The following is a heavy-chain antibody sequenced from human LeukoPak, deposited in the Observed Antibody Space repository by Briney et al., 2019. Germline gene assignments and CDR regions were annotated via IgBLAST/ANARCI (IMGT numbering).Heavy chain of an antibody. CDR1: GYTFTGYY. J-gene: IGHJ4*02. Sequence: GASVKVSCKASGYTFTGYYMHWVRQAPGQGLEWMGWINPNSGGTNYAQKFQGRVTMTRDTSISTAYMELSRLRSDDTAVYYCASTYDSSGYYYDYWCQGTLVTVSS. CDR3: ASTYDSSGYYYDY. V-gene: IGHV1-2*02. D-gene: IGHD3-22*01. CDR2: INPNSGGT.